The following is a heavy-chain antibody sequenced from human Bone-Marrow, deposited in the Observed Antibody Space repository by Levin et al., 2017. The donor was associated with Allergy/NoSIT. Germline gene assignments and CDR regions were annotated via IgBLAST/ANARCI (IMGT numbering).Heavy chain of an antibody. CDR3: AKGREGYYIDY. J-gene: IGHJ4*02. CDR1: GFTFSSYA. D-gene: IGHD3-22*01. Sequence: GESLKISCAASGFTFSSYAMSWVRQAPGKGLEWVSAISGSGGSTYYADSVKGRFTISRDNSKNTLYLQMNSLRAEDTAVYYCAKGREGYYIDYWGQGTLVTASS. CDR2: ISGSGGST. V-gene: IGHV3-23*01.